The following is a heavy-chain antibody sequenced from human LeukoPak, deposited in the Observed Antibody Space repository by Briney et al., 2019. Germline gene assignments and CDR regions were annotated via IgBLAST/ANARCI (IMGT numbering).Heavy chain of an antibody. CDR3: ARGGYYGSGNDFRFDP. V-gene: IGHV4-34*01. D-gene: IGHD3-10*01. J-gene: IGHJ5*02. CDR2: INHSGST. Sequence: PSETLSLTCAVYGGSFSGYYWSWIRQPPGKGLEWIGEINHSGSTNYKPSLKSRVTMSVDTSKGQFSLKLRSVTAADTAVYYCARGGYYGSGNDFRFDPWGQGTLVTVSS. CDR1: GGSFSGYY.